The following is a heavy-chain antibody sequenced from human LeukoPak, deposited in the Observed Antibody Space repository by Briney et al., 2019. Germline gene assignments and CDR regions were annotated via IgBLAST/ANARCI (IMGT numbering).Heavy chain of an antibody. Sequence: GGSLRLSCAASGFTFSSYSMNWVRQAPDKGLEWVAVIWYDGRNIDYAESVKGRFTISRDNSKNTLFLQMNSLRAEDTAVCYCARYTGVTNFDYWGQGTLVTVSS. CDR1: GFTFSSYS. J-gene: IGHJ4*02. V-gene: IGHV3-33*08. D-gene: IGHD3-10*01. CDR2: IWYDGRNI. CDR3: ARYTGVTNFDY.